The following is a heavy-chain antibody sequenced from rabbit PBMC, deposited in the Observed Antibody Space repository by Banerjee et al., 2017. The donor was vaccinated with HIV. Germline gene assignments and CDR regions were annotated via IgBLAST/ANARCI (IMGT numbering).Heavy chain of an antibody. CDR2: IYAGSSGST. J-gene: IGHJ4*01. CDR3: ARDTYATSAYVFYFNL. D-gene: IGHD6-1*01. Sequence: QEQLEESGGDLVKPEGSLTLTCTASGFSFSSSYYMYWVRQAPGKGLEWIGCIYAGSSGSTYYASWAKGRFTISKTSSTTVTLQMTSLTAADTATYFCARDTYATSAYVFYFNLWGPGTLVTVS. CDR1: GFSFSSSYY. V-gene: IGHV1S45*01.